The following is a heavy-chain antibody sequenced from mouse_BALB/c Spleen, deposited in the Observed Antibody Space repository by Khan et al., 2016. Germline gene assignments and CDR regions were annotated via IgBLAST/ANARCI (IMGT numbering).Heavy chain of an antibody. CDR3: ARDDYDRGYYYSIDY. D-gene: IGHD2-4*01. CDR1: GFTFSSYV. J-gene: IGHJ4*01. CDR2: ISTGGDI. Sequence: EVELVESGGVLVKPGGSLKLSCAASGFTFSSYVMSWVRQPPEKRLEWVASISTGGDIYYPDSVKGRFTISRDNARNILYLQMASLMAEDTARYYCARDDYDRGYYYSIDYWGQGTSVTVTS. V-gene: IGHV5-6-5*01.